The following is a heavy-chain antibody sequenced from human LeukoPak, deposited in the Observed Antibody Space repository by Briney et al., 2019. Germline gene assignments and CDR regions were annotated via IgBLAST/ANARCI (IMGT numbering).Heavy chain of an antibody. CDR3: ARDAGGMAFDY. V-gene: IGHV4-59*01. CDR1: GGSISSYY. D-gene: IGHD1-26*01. Sequence: SETLSLTCTVSGGSISSYYWSWIRQPPEKGLEWIGYIYYSGSTNYNPSLKSRVTISVHTSKNQFSLKLRSVTAADTAVYYCARDAGGMAFDYWGQGTLVTVSS. CDR2: IYYSGST. J-gene: IGHJ4*02.